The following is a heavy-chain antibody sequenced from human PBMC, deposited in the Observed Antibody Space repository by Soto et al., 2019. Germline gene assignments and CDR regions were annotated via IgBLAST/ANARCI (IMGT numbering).Heavy chain of an antibody. CDR2: IYHSGST. J-gene: IGHJ4*02. D-gene: IGHD6-19*01. V-gene: IGHV4-38-2*01. CDR1: VYSISSGYY. Sequence: SETLSLTCAVSVYSISSGYYWGWIRQPPGKGLEWIGSIYHSGSTYYNPSLKSRVTISVDTSKNQFSLKLSSVTAADTAVYYCAARDEYSSGWYGLDYWGQGTLVTVSS. CDR3: AARDEYSSGWYGLDY.